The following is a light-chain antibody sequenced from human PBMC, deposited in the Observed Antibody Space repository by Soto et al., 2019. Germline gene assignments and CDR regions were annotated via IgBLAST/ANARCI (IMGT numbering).Light chain of an antibody. CDR2: LGS. CDR3: MQALQTPYT. Sequence: DIVMTQSPLSLPVTSGEPASISCRSSQSLLHGNGYNYLEWYLQKPGQSPQLLIYLGSNRASGVTDRFSGSGSGTDFTLKISRVEAEDVGIYYCMQALQTPYTFAQGTKVEVK. J-gene: IGKJ2*01. V-gene: IGKV2-28*01. CDR1: QSLLHGNGYNY.